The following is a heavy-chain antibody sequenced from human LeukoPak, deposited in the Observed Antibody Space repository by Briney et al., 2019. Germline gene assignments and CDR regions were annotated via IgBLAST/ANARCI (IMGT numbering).Heavy chain of an antibody. Sequence: ASVKVSCKASGYTFSIYGVTWVRQAPGQGREWMGWINPNSGGTNYAQKFQGRVTMTRDTSISTAYMELSRLRSDDTAVYYCARELLWFGELLAYYYYYMDVWGKGTTVTVSS. CDR2: INPNSGGT. CDR1: GYTFSIYG. D-gene: IGHD3-10*01. J-gene: IGHJ6*03. V-gene: IGHV1-2*02. CDR3: ARELLWFGELLAYYYYYMDV.